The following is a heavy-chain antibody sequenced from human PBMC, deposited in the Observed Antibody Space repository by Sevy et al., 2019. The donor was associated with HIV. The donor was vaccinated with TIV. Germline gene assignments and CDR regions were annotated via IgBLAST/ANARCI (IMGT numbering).Heavy chain of an antibody. D-gene: IGHD4-17*01. V-gene: IGHV3-48*01. Sequence: GGSLRLSCAASGFTLSRHSFNWVRQAPGKGLEWISHISSTSSTIFYADSVMDRFTISRDNAKNSLYLQMNSLRAEDTAVYYCARDLPPSATTVAHFDCWGQGTLVTVSS. CDR1: GFTLSRHS. CDR2: ISSTSSTI. CDR3: ARDLPPSATTVAHFDC. J-gene: IGHJ4*02.